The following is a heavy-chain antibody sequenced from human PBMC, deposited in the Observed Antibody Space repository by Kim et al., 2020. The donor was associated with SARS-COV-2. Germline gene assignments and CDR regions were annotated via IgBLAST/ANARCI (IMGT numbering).Heavy chain of an antibody. D-gene: IGHD4-17*01. CDR2: PDGRQE. CDR3: LRDYGGA. Sequence: PDGRQEYYADSGKGRFTISRDNAESSLYLQMSSLRVEDTAVYYCLRDYGGAWGQGTLVTVSS. J-gene: IGHJ5*02. V-gene: IGHV3-7*01.